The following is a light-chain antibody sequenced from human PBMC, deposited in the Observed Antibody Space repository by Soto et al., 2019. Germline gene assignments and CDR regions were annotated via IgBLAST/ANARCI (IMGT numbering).Light chain of an antibody. V-gene: IGLV1-40*01. CDR2: GIS. J-gene: IGLJ2*01. CDR1: SSNIGAGYD. CDR3: QSYDSSLS. Sequence: QSVLTQPPSVSGAPGQRVTISCTGSSSNIGAGYDVHWYQQLPGTAPKLLIYGISNRPSGVPDRFSGSKSGTLASLAITGLQAEDEADYYCQSYDSSLSFGGGTKLTVL.